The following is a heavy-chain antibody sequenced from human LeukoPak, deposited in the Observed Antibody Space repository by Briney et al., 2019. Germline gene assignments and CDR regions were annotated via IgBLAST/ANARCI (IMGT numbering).Heavy chain of an antibody. V-gene: IGHV5-51*01. CDR1: GFRFTDYW. CDR3: ARSPYSSSSYTY. D-gene: IGHD6-6*01. Sequence: GESLKISLKGSGFRFTDYWIGWVRQMPGKGPEWMGIIYPGNSDTRYSPSFQGQVTISADKSISTAYLQWSSLKASDTAMYYCARSPYSSSSYTYWGQGTLVTVSS. J-gene: IGHJ4*02. CDR2: IYPGNSDT.